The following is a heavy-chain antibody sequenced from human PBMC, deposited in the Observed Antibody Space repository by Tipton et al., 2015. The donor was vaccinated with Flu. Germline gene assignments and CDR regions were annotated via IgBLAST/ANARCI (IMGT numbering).Heavy chain of an antibody. CDR2: IYYSGST. CDR3: ATEYRGGGNRYYFDY. V-gene: IGHV4-59*01. CDR1: GGSISGYY. D-gene: IGHD4-23*01. J-gene: IGHJ4*02. Sequence: TLSLTCTVSGGSISGYYWTWIRQPPEKGLEWIGYIYYSGSTNYNPSLKSRITISVDTSKNQFSLKLSSVTAADTAVYYCATEYRGGGNRYYFDYWGQGTLVTVSS.